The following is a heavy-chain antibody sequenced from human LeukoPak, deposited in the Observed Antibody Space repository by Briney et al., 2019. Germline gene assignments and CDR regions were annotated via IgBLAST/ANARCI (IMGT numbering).Heavy chain of an antibody. J-gene: IGHJ4*02. CDR2: IYTSGST. CDR3: AKSIAAAGYFDY. V-gene: IGHV4-4*07. CDR1: GGSISSYY. D-gene: IGHD6-13*01. Sequence: SETLSLTCTVSGGSISSYYWSWLRQPAGKGLEWIGRIYTSGSTNYNPSLKSRVTMSVDTSKNQFSLKLSSVTAADTAVYYCAKSIAAAGYFDYWGQGTLVTVSS.